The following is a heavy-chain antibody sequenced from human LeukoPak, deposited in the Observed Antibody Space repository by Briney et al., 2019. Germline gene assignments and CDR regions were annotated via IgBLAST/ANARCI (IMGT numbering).Heavy chain of an antibody. D-gene: IGHD3-3*01. CDR1: GFTFSEYT. V-gene: IGHV3-30-3*01. CDR2: MSNDGSIK. Sequence: GGSLRLSCAASGFTFSEYTIHWVRQAPGKGLEWVAVMSNDGSIKKYANSVKGRFTISRDNSKNTLYLRMDSLRAEDTAVYYCAREFTIFGVVIQRYDAFDIWGQGTMVTVSS. CDR3: AREFTIFGVVIQRYDAFDI. J-gene: IGHJ3*02.